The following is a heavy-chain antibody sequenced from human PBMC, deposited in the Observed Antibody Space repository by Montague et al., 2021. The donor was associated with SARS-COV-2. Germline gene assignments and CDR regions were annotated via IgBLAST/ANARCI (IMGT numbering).Heavy chain of an antibody. V-gene: IGHV4-59*11. CDR3: ARGSGSASATWFDP. CDR1: GGSIGSHY. CDR2: IYYTGIT. J-gene: IGHJ5*02. D-gene: IGHD6-25*01. Sequence: SETLSLTCTVSGGSIGSHYWSWIRLPPGKGLEWVGHIYYTGITKYKSSLKSRVTISVDTSKNQLSLKLDSVTAADTAVYYCARGSGSASATWFDPWGQGTLGTVSS.